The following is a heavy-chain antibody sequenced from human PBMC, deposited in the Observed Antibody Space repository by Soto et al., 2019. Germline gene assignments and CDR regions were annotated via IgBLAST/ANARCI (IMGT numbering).Heavy chain of an antibody. CDR3: ARLIGNSWLDS. V-gene: IGHV6-1*01. CDR1: GDSFSTNSAT. Sequence: PSQTLSLTCAISGDSFSTNSATLDWIRQSPSRGLEWLGRTYYRSKWFNDYAVSVKGRISINPDTSNNQFSLQLNSVTPDDTAVNYCARLIGNSWLDSWGQGTLVTVSS. J-gene: IGHJ5*01. CDR2: TYYRSKWFN.